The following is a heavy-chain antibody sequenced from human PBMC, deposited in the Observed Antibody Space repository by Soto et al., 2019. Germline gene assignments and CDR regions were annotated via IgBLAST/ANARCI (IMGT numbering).Heavy chain of an antibody. Sequence: SETLSLTCTVSGGSISSYYWSWIRQPPGKGLEWIGYIYYSGSTNYNPSLKSRVTISVDTSKNQFSLKLSSVTAADTAVYYCARLGYCSSTSCRHFDYWGQGTLVTVSS. CDR3: ARLGYCSSTSCRHFDY. CDR2: IYYSGST. CDR1: GGSISSYY. V-gene: IGHV4-59*08. D-gene: IGHD2-2*01. J-gene: IGHJ4*02.